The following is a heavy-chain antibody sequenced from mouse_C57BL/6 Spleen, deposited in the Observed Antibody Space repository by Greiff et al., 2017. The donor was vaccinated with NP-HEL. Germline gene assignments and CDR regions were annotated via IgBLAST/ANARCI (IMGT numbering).Heavy chain of an antibody. Sequence: EVHLVESGGGLVKPGGSLKLSCAASGFTFSDYGMHWVRQAPEKGLEWVAYISSGSSTIYYADTVKGRFTISRDNAKNTLFLQMTSLRSEDTAMYYCARGYYDDGYAMDYWGQGTSVTVSS. V-gene: IGHV5-17*01. CDR1: GFTFSDYG. CDR3: ARGYYDDGYAMDY. CDR2: ISSGSSTI. D-gene: IGHD2-4*01. J-gene: IGHJ4*01.